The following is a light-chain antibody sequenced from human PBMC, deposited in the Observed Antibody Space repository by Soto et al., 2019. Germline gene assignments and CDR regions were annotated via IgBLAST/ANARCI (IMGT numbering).Light chain of an antibody. V-gene: IGKV1-5*01. CDR1: QSISSW. CDR2: DAS. Sequence: DLQMTQSPSTLSASVGDRVTITGRASQSISSWLAWYQQKPGKAPRLLIYDASYLERGVPSRFSGSGSGTEFTLTISDLQPDDLATYYCQQYNSFWTFGQGTKVDIK. CDR3: QQYNSFWT. J-gene: IGKJ1*01.